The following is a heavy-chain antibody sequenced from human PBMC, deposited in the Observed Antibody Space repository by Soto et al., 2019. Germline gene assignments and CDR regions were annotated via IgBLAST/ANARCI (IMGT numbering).Heavy chain of an antibody. V-gene: IGHV4-61*01. D-gene: IGHD1-1*01. CDR1: GGSVSSGSYY. Sequence: ESLSLTCTVSGGSVSSGSYYWSWIRQPPGKGLEWIGYIYYSGSTNYNPSLKSRVTISVDTSKNQFSLKLSSVTAADTAVYYCARRYRGGVDDAFDIWGQGTMVTVSS. J-gene: IGHJ3*02. CDR3: ARRYRGGVDDAFDI. CDR2: IYYSGST.